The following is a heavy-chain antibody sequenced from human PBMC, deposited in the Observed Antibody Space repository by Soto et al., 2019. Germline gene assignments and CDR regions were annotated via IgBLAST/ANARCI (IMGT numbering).Heavy chain of an antibody. CDR1: AFTFNRFW. CDR2: ITGDGRYT. V-gene: IGHV3-74*01. J-gene: IGHJ6*02. CDR3: ARHMGDAMDV. Sequence: VQLVESGGGLVQPGGSLRLSCAASAFTFNRFWMHWVRLVPGKGLVWVSRITGDGRYTSYADSVKGRFTISRDNANNTLYLQMNSLRVEDTAVYYCARHMGDAMDVWGRGTTVTVSS.